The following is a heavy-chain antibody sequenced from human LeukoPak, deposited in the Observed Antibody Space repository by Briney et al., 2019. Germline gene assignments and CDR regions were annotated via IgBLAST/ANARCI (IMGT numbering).Heavy chain of an antibody. V-gene: IGHV3-53*01. J-gene: IGHJ4*02. CDR1: GFNVSSNY. D-gene: IGHD3-10*01. CDR3: ARLIPPFYGSGSYLDY. CDR2: IYSGGST. Sequence: PGGSLRLSCAASGFNVSSNYMSWVRQAPWKGLEWVSVIYSGGSTYYADSVKGRFTISRDNSKNTLNLQMNSLRAEDTAVYYCARLIPPFYGSGSYLDYWGQGTLVTVSS.